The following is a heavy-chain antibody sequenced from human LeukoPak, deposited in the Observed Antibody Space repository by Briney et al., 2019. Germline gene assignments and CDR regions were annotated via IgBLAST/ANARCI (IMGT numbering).Heavy chain of an antibody. J-gene: IGHJ3*02. V-gene: IGHV3-11*04. CDR2: ILPSGTTT. CDR1: GFTFSDYY. D-gene: IGHD6-13*01. CDR3: ARVVAAAGHSI. Sequence: GGSLRLSCAASGFTFSDYYMSWIRQAPGKGLERISYILPSGTTTYYSDSVKGRFTVSRDNAKNSLSLQMDTLRAEDTAVYYCARVVAAAGHSIWGQGTMVTVSS.